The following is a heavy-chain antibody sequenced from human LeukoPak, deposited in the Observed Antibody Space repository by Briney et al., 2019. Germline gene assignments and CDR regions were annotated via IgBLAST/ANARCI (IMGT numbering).Heavy chain of an antibody. J-gene: IGHJ6*03. V-gene: IGHV1-18*01. CDR3: ARGGGVIGAAIGRYYYYMDV. D-gene: IGHD6-13*01. CDR2: ISAYNGNT. CDR1: GGTFNNSA. Sequence: ASVKVSCKTSGGTFNNSAISWVRQAPGQGLEWMGWISAYNGNTNYAQKLQGRVTMTTDTSTSTAYMELRSLRSDDTAVYYCARGGGVIGAAIGRYYYYMDVWGKGTTVTVSS.